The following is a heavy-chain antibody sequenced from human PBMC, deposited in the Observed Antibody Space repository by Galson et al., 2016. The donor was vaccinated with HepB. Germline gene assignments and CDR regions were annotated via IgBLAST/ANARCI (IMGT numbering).Heavy chain of an antibody. Sequence: SLRLSCAASGFTFNTYSMIWIRQAPGKGLEWVSYISSSGSTIYYADSVKGRFTISRDNAKNSLYLQMNSLRAEDTAVYYCARDRGYCSSTSCARTGWFDPSGQGTLVTVSS. V-gene: IGHV3-11*04. J-gene: IGHJ5*02. CDR1: GFTFNTYS. CDR3: ARDRGYCSSTSCARTGWFDP. CDR2: ISSSGSTI. D-gene: IGHD2-2*01.